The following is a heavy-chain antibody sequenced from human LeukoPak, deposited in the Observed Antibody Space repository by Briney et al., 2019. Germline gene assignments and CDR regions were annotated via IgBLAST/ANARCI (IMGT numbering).Heavy chain of an antibody. D-gene: IGHD5-18*01. CDR3: ASEEAMATCFDY. V-gene: IGHV3-30-3*01. CDR1: GFTFSSYA. J-gene: IGHJ4*02. Sequence: GGSLRLSCAASGFTFSSYAMHWVRQAPGKGLEWVAVISYDGSNKYYADSVKGRFTISRDNAKNTLYLQMNSLRAEDTAVYYCASEEAMATCFDYWGQGTLVTVSS. CDR2: ISYDGSNK.